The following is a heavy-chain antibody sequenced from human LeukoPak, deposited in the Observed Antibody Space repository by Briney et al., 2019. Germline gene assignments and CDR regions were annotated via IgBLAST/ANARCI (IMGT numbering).Heavy chain of an antibody. J-gene: IGHJ4*02. V-gene: IGHV4-39*01. D-gene: IGHD3-22*01. CDR1: GGSISSSSYY. Sequence: SETLSLTCTVSGGSISSSSYYWGWIRQPPGKGLEWIGSIYYSGSTYYNPSLKSRVTKSVDTSKNQFSLKLSSVTAADTAVYYCAVGTYYYDSSGYYYYFDYWGQGTLVTVSS. CDR2: IYYSGST. CDR3: AVGTYYYDSSGYYYYFDY.